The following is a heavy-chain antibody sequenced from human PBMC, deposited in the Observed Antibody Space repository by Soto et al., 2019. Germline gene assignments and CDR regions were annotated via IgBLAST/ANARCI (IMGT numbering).Heavy chain of an antibody. CDR3: TLSYSSGWYLADY. Sequence: GSLRLSCTASGFTFGDYAMSWFRQAPGKGLEWVGFIRSKAYGGTTEYAASVKGRFTISRDDSKSIAYLQMNSLKTEDTAVYYCTLSYSSGWYLADYWGQGTLVTVSS. V-gene: IGHV3-49*03. J-gene: IGHJ4*02. D-gene: IGHD6-19*01. CDR2: IRSKAYGGTT. CDR1: GFTFGDYA.